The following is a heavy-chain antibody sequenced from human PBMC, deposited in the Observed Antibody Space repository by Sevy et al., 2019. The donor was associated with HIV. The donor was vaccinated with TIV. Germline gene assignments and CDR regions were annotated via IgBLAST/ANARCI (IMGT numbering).Heavy chain of an antibody. CDR3: VKERVGYISSWYYFDY. J-gene: IGHJ4*02. CDR1: GFTVNTYA. CDR2: INSGGGST. Sequence: GGSLRLSCAVSGFTVNTYAMSWVRQAPGKGLEWVAVINSGGGSTDYADSVRGRFSISRDNPNVFLEMNSRRVEDTAVYYCVKERVGYISSWYYFDYWGQGTLVTVSS. D-gene: IGHD6-13*01. V-gene: IGHV3-23*01.